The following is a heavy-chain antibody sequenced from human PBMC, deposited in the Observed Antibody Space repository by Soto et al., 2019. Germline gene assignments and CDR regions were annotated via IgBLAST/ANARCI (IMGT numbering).Heavy chain of an antibody. CDR1: GYTFTSYY. J-gene: IGHJ6*02. CDR2: INPSGGST. CDR3: ARAHLYCSGGSCYYYYYGMDV. D-gene: IGHD2-15*01. Sequence: SLKVSCKASGYTFTSYYMHWVRPAPGQGLEWMGIINPSGGSTSYAQKFQGRVTMTRDTSTSTVYMELSSLRSEDTAVYYCARAHLYCSGGSCYYYYYGMDVWGQGATVTVSS. V-gene: IGHV1-46*01.